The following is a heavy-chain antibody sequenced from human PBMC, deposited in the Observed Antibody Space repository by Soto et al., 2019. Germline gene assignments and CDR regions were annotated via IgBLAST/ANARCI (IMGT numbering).Heavy chain of an antibody. V-gene: IGHV1-69*01. CDR3: ARSINYCSSTSCYSDCMDV. CDR2: IIPIFGTA. D-gene: IGHD2-2*01. CDR1: GGTFSSYA. Sequence: QVQLVQSGAEVKKPGSSVKVSCKASGGTFSSYAISWVRQAPGQGLEWMGGIIPIFGTANYAQKFQGRVTITADESTSTAYMELSSLRSEDTAVYYCARSINYCSSTSCYSDCMDVWGQGTTVTVSS. J-gene: IGHJ6*02.